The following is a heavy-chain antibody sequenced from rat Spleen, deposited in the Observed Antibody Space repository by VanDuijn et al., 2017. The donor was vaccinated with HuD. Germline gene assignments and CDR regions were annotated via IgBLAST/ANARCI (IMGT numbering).Heavy chain of an antibody. CDR2: IIYDGSYT. CDR3: TTEATRVYFDY. CDR1: GFTFSNYW. D-gene: IGHD1-4*01. Sequence: EVQLVESGGGLVQPGRSLKLSCVASGFTFSNYWMSWIRQAPKKGLEWVATIIYDGSYTYYRDSVKGRFTISRDNAKSSLYLQMDSLRSEDTATYYCTTEATRVYFDYWGQGVMVTVSS. J-gene: IGHJ2*01. V-gene: IGHV5-20*01.